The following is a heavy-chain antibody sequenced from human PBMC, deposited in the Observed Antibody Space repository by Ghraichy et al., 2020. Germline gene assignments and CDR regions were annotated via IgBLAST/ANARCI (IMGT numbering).Heavy chain of an antibody. J-gene: IGHJ4*02. Sequence: SVKVSCKASGGTFSSYAISWVRQAPGQGLEWMGGIIPIFGTANYAQKFQGRVTITADESTSTAYMELSSLRSEDTAVYYCARGPVVTATTGYYFDYWGQGTLVTVSS. V-gene: IGHV1-69*13. CDR2: IIPIFGTA. CDR1: GGTFSSYA. D-gene: IGHD2-21*02. CDR3: ARGPVVTATTGYYFDY.